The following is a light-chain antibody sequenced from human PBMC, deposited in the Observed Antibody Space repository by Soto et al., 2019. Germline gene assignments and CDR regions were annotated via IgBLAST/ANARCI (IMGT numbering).Light chain of an antibody. CDR3: QQYNTWPRT. CDR2: GAS. J-gene: IGKJ1*01. CDR1: QSVRSN. V-gene: IGKV3-15*01. Sequence: EVVMTQSPATLSVSPGARVTLSCRASQSVRSNLAWYQQKPGQSPRLLIYGASTRATGIPARFSGSGSGTEFTLTISSLQSEDFAVYYCQQYNTWPRTFGQGTKVDI.